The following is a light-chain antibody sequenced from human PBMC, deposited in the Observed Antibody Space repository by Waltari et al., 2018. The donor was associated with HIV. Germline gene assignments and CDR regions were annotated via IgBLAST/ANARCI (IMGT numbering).Light chain of an antibody. CDR3: QQYHVTPFT. CDR1: HVVNNNY. CDR2: AAS. V-gene: IGKV3-20*01. J-gene: IGKJ5*01. Sequence: EIVLTQSPGTLSLSPGESATLTCRASHVVNNNYLVWYQQIPGQAPRLLIYAASSTATGIPDRFSGSGSGTDFTLTISRLEPEDFAVYYCQQYHVTPFTFGQGTRLEIK.